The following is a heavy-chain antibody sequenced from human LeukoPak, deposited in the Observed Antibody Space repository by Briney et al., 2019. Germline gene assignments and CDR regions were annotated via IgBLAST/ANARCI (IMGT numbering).Heavy chain of an antibody. CDR3: ATGTVHSRGWYLDY. CDR2: INPSGGST. V-gene: IGHV1-46*01. J-gene: IGHJ4*02. CDR1: RYTFTNYY. Sequence: ASVKVSCKASRYTFTNYYMHWVRQAPGQGLEWMGIINPSGGSTSYAQKFQGRVTMTEDTSTDTAYMELSSLRSEDTAVYYCATGTVHSRGWYLDYWGQGTLVTVSS. D-gene: IGHD6-19*01.